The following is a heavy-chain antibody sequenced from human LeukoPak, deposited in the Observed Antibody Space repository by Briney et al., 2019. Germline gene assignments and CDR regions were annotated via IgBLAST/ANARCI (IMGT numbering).Heavy chain of an antibody. D-gene: IGHD4-17*01. CDR2: ISYDGSDK. J-gene: IGHJ4*02. Sequence: GRSLRLSCAASGFTFSSYPMHWARQAPGKGLEWVAVISYDGSDKYYADSVKGRFTISRDNSKNTLYLQMNSLRAEDTAVYYCASRHYDFGYYWGQGTLVTVSS. CDR3: ASRHYDFGYY. CDR1: GFTFSSYP. V-gene: IGHV3-30*04.